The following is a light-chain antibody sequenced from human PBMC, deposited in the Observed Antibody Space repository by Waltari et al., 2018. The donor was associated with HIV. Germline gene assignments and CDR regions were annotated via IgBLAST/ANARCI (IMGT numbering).Light chain of an antibody. Sequence: EIVLTQSPGTLSLSPGERATLSCRASQSVYSRYLAWYHQKRGQAPRLLIYAASNRATGIPDRFIGSGSGTDFTLTISRLEPEDFAVYYCQQYTSSPYTFGQGTNLEIK. V-gene: IGKV3-20*01. CDR2: AAS. CDR3: QQYTSSPYT. CDR1: QSVYSRY. J-gene: IGKJ2*01.